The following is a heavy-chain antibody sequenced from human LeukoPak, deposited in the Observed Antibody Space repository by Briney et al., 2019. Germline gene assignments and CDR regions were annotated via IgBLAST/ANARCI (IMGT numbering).Heavy chain of an antibody. V-gene: IGHV3-30*02. Sequence: GGSLRLSCVTSGFTFSSYGMHWVRQAPGKGLEWLAFIRYDGSNKYYTDSVKGRFTISRDSSKSTVFLQMNRLRVEDTAVYYCASEGTVITYNFDYWGQGTLVTVSS. J-gene: IGHJ4*02. CDR1: GFTFSSYG. CDR2: IRYDGSNK. CDR3: ASEGTVITYNFDY. D-gene: IGHD4-17*01.